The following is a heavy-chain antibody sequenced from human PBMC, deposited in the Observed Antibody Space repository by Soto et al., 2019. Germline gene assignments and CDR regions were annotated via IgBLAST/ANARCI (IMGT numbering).Heavy chain of an antibody. CDR1: GFIFRIYD. Sequence: VGSLRLSCATSGFIFRIYDMSWVRQAPGKGLEWVSSISSTTNYIYYGDSMKGRFTISRDNAKNSLYLEMNSLRAEDTAVYYCAREAEDLTSNLDYSGKGTLVTVSS. CDR2: ISSTTNYI. J-gene: IGHJ4*02. V-gene: IGHV3-21*06. CDR3: AREAEDLTSNLDY.